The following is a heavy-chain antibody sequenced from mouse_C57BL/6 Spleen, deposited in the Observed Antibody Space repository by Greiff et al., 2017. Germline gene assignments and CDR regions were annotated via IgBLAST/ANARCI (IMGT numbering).Heavy chain of an antibody. Sequence: QVQLQQPGAELVKPGASVKLSCKASGYTFTSYWMHWVKQRPGQGLEWIGMIHPNSGSTNYNEKFKSKATLTVDKSSSTAYMQLSSLTSEDSAVYYCARAYDYDGLFDYWGQGTTLTVSS. CDR1: GYTFTSYW. D-gene: IGHD2-4*01. V-gene: IGHV1-64*01. CDR3: ARAYDYDGLFDY. CDR2: IHPNSGST. J-gene: IGHJ2*01.